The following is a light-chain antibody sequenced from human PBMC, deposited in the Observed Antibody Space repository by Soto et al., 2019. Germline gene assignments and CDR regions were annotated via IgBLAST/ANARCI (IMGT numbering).Light chain of an antibody. V-gene: IGKV1-5*03. CDR1: QSISSW. Sequence: IQMTQSPSTLSASVGDRVTITCRASQSISSWLAWYQQKPGKAPKLLIYKASTLESGVPSNFSGSGSGTEFTLTISSLQPEDFATYYCQHYNSYSEAFGQGTKVDIK. CDR3: QHYNSYSEA. CDR2: KAS. J-gene: IGKJ1*01.